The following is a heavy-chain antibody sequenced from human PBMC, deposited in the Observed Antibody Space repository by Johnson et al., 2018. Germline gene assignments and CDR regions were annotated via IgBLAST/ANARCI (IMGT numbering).Heavy chain of an antibody. J-gene: IGHJ3*02. CDR1: GGTFSSYT. Sequence: VQLVESGTEEKKPGSSVKVSCKASGGTFSSYTLSWVRQAPGQGLEWMGGVIPIFGTPNYAQKFQGRVTISANESTSTAYMELSSLRSEDTAVYYCARVKVDDGFDIWGQGTMVTVFS. D-gene: IGHD2-15*01. CDR3: ARVKVDDGFDI. CDR2: VIPIFGTP. V-gene: IGHV1-69*01.